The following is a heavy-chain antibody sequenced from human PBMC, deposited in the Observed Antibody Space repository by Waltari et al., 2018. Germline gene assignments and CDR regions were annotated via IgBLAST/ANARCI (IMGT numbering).Heavy chain of an antibody. CDR1: GFTFSNAW. J-gene: IGHJ4*02. V-gene: IGHV3-15*01. Sequence: EVQLVESGGGLVKPGGSLRLSCAASGFTFSNAWMNWVRQAPGRGRGWVGRMKSKTDGGTTEPAAPVKGRFTISRDDSKNTLYMQMNSLKTEDTAVYYCTTLDSSGYVWGQGTLVTVSP. D-gene: IGHD3-22*01. CDR2: MKSKTDGGTT. CDR3: TTLDSSGYV.